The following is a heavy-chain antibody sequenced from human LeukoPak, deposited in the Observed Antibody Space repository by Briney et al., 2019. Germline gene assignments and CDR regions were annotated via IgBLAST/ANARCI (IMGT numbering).Heavy chain of an antibody. Sequence: NPGGSLRLSCAASGFTFSSYSMNLVRPAPGKGLEWVSSISSSSSYIYYADSVKGRFTISRDNAKNSLYLQMNSLRAEDTAVYYWGRKYCSVGSCYSAFDIWGQGTMVTVSS. CDR3: GRKYCSVGSCYSAFDI. J-gene: IGHJ3*02. CDR1: GFTFSSYS. V-gene: IGHV3-21*01. CDR2: ISSSSSYI. D-gene: IGHD2-15*01.